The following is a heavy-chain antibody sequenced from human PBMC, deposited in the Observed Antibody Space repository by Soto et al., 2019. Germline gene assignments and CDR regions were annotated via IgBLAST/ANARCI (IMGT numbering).Heavy chain of an antibody. Sequence: KASETLSLTCTVSVGSTSRSTYHWVWIRHPPGKGLEWIGTIYYSGSTYYNPSLKSRVTISIDTSKNQFSLTLSSVTAADTAVYYCARPEYSSSSAEYYFDYWGRGTLVTVSS. CDR3: ARPEYSSSSAEYYFDY. CDR2: IYYSGST. J-gene: IGHJ4*02. D-gene: IGHD6-6*01. V-gene: IGHV4-39*01. CDR1: VGSTSRSTYH.